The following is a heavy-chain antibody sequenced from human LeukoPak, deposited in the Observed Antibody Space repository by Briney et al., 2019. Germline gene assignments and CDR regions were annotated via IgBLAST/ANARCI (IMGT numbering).Heavy chain of an antibody. J-gene: IGHJ6*04. CDR2: ISSSGSNI. Sequence: GGSLRLSCAASGFTFSSYEMNWVRQAPGKGLEWVSYISSSGSNIYYADSVKGRFTISRHNAKNSLYLQMDSLRAEDTAVYYCAELGITMIGGVWGKGTTVTISS. CDR3: AELGITMIGGV. D-gene: IGHD3-10*02. V-gene: IGHV3-48*03. CDR1: GFTFSSYE.